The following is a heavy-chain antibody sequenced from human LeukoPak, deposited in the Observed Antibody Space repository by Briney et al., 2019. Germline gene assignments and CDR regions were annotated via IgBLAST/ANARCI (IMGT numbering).Heavy chain of an antibody. CDR2: INQDGGEI. CDR3: VRAHHPGGWFDP. D-gene: IGHD3-10*01. J-gene: IGHJ5*02. V-gene: IGHV3-7*04. CDR1: GFTFINAW. Sequence: GGSLRLSCAASGFTFINAWMNWVRQAPGKGLEWVASINQDGGEIHYVDSVKGRFTISRDNAKNSLYLQMNSLTAEDTAVHYCVRAHHPGGWFDPWGQGTLVTVSS.